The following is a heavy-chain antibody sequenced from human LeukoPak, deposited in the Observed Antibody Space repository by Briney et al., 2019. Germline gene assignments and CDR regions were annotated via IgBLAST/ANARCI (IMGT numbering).Heavy chain of an antibody. V-gene: IGHV4-59*01. CDR3: ARLGPLRTHAFDI. D-gene: IGHD3-3*01. J-gene: IGHJ3*02. Sequence: SSETLSLTCTVSGGSISSYYWSWIRQPPGKGLEWIGYIYYSGSTNYNPSLKSRVTISVDTSKNQFSLKLSSVTAADTAVYYCARLGPLRTHAFDIWGQGTMVTVSS. CDR2: IYYSGST. CDR1: GGSISSYY.